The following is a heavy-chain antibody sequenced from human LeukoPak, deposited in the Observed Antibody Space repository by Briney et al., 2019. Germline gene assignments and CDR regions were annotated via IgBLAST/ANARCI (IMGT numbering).Heavy chain of an antibody. Sequence: GGSLRLSCAASGFTFSSYSMNWVRQAPGKGLEWVSSISSSSSYIYYADSVKGRFTISKDNAKNSLYLQMNSLRAEDTAVYYCARGLYDFWSGYSYWGQGTLVTVSS. V-gene: IGHV3-21*01. CDR1: GFTFSSYS. J-gene: IGHJ4*02. CDR2: ISSSSSYI. CDR3: ARGLYDFWSGYSY. D-gene: IGHD3-3*01.